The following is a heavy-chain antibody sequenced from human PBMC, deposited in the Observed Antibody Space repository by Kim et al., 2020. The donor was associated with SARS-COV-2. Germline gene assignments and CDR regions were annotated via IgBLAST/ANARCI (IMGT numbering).Heavy chain of an antibody. V-gene: IGHV3-15*01. Sequence: GGSLRLSCAASGFTFSNAWMSWVRQAPGKGLEWVGRIKSKTDGGTTDYAAPVKGRFTISRDDSKNTLYLQMNSLKTEDTAVYYCTTSLVWWLFLGSFDYWGQGTLVTVSS. J-gene: IGHJ4*02. D-gene: IGHD3-22*01. CDR1: GFTFSNAW. CDR2: IKSKTDGGTT. CDR3: TTSLVWWLFLGSFDY.